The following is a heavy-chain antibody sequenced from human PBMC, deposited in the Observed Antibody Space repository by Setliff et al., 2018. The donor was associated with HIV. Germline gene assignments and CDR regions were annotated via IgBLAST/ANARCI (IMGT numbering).Heavy chain of an antibody. Sequence: WVRQAPGKGLEWVGRIKSKTDGGTTDYAAPVKGRFTISRDDSKTTLYLQMNSLKTEDTAVYYCTTEDPWLRFGHWGQGTLVTVSS. J-gene: IGHJ5*02. CDR3: TTEDPWLRFGH. CDR2: IKSKTDGGTT. V-gene: IGHV3-15*01. D-gene: IGHD5-12*01.